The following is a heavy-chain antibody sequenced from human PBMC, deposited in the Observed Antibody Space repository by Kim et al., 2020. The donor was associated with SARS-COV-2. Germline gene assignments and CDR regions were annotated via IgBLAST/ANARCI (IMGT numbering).Heavy chain of an antibody. D-gene: IGHD3-16*01. CDR2: MRSKTDGGTT. Sequence: GGSLRLSCAASGFTFSNAWMSWVRQAPGKGLEWVGRMRSKTDGGTTDFAAHVKGRFTISRDDSKNTLYLQMNSLKTEDTAVYYCTSTMITFGGVDPFFDYWGQGTLVTVSS. CDR3: TSTMITFGGVDPFFDY. CDR1: GFTFSNAW. V-gene: IGHV3-15*01. J-gene: IGHJ4*02.